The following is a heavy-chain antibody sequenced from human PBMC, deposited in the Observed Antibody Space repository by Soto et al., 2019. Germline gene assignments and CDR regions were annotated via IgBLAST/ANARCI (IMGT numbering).Heavy chain of an antibody. CDR2: IHYSGSA. J-gene: IGHJ4*02. CDR1: GGSISSYY. Sequence: SETLSLTCTVSGGSISSYYWSWIRQPPGKGLKWIGYIHYSGSANYNPSLMSRVIISVDSSKNQFSLKLSSVTAADTAVYYCARDQNGSPHFDYWGQGTLVTVSS. D-gene: IGHD1-26*01. CDR3: ARDQNGSPHFDY. V-gene: IGHV4-59*01.